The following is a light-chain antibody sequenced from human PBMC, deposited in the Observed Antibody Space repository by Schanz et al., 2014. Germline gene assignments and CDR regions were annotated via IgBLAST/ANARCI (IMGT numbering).Light chain of an antibody. CDR1: SSDVGGYNY. V-gene: IGLV2-14*03. J-gene: IGLJ2*01. Sequence: QSALTQPASVSGSPGQSITISCTGTSSDVGGYNYVSWYQQYPGKAPKLMIYDVSNRPSGVSNRFSGSKSGNTASLTISGLQAEDEADYYCSSYSSSLYVLFGGGTKLTVL. CDR3: SSYSSSLYVL. CDR2: DVS.